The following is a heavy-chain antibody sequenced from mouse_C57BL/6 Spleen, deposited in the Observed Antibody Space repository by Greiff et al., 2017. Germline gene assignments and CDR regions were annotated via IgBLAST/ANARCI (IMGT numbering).Heavy chain of an antibody. CDR3: ARPYYYGRENWYFDV. D-gene: IGHD1-1*01. J-gene: IGHJ1*03. CDR1: GYSFTGYY. V-gene: IGHV1-42*01. Sequence: EVQRVESGPELVKPGASVKISCKASGYSFTGYYMNWVKQSPEKSLEWIGEINPSTGGTTYNQKFKAKATLTVDKSSSTAYMQLKSLTSEDSAVYYCARPYYYGRENWYFDVWGTGTTVTVSS. CDR2: INPSTGGT.